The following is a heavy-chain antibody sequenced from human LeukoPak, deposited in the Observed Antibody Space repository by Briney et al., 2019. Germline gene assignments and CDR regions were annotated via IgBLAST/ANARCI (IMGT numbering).Heavy chain of an antibody. CDR2: INSDGSST. J-gene: IGHJ4*02. Sequence: QPGGSLRLSCAASGFTFSSYWMHWVRQAPGKGLVWVSRINSDGSSTSYADSVKGRFTISRDNAKNTLYLQMNSLGAEDTAVYYCAKEGGWRGAYYFDYWGQGTLVTVSS. CDR3: AKEGGWRGAYYFDY. CDR1: GFTFSSYW. V-gene: IGHV3-74*01. D-gene: IGHD6-19*01.